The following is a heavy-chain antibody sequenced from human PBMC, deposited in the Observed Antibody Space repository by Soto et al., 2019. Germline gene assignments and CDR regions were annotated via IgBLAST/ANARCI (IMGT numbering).Heavy chain of an antibody. CDR1: GYSFTSYW. Sequence: GESLKICCKVSGYSFTSYWIGGVRQMPGKGLEWMGIIYPGDSDTRYSPSFQGQVTISADKSISTAYLQWSSLKASDTAMYYCARQVAVAGNFDYWGQGTLVTVSS. CDR2: IYPGDSDT. V-gene: IGHV5-51*01. J-gene: IGHJ4*02. D-gene: IGHD6-19*01. CDR3: ARQVAVAGNFDY.